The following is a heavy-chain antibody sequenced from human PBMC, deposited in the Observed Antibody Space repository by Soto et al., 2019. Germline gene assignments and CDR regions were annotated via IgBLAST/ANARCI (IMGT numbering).Heavy chain of an antibody. D-gene: IGHD1-1*01. J-gene: IGHJ3*02. Sequence: WASVKVSCKASGYTFTSYGISWVRQAPGQGLEWMGWISAYNGNTNYAQKLQGRVTMTTDTSTSTAYMELRSLRSDDTAVYYCAGSHWNEDAFDIWGQGTMVTVSS. V-gene: IGHV1-18*01. CDR2: ISAYNGNT. CDR1: GYTFTSYG. CDR3: AGSHWNEDAFDI.